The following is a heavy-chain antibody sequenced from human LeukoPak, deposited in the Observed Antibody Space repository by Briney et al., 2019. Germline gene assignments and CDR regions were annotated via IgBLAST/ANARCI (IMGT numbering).Heavy chain of an antibody. CDR1: GGSISSSSYY. D-gene: IGHD4-17*01. V-gene: IGHV4-39*01. CDR3: ARWDYGDYFDY. Sequence: SETLSLTCTVSGGSISSSSYYWGWIRQPPGKGLEWIGSIYYSGSTYYNPSLKSRVTTSVDTSKNQFSLKLSSVTAADTAVYYCARWDYGDYFDYWGQGTLVTVSS. CDR2: IYYSGST. J-gene: IGHJ4*02.